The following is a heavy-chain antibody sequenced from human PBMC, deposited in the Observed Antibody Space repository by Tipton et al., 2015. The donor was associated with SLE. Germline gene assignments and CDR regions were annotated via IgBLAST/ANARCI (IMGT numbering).Heavy chain of an antibody. Sequence: GSLRLSCAASGFTFSSYEMNWVRQAPGKGLEWVSYISSSGSTIYYADSVKGRFTISRDNAKNSLYLQMNSLRTEDTALYYCAKAWAGAFDIWGQGTMVTVSS. CDR2: ISSSGSTI. J-gene: IGHJ3*02. CDR3: AKAWAGAFDI. CDR1: GFTFSSYE. D-gene: IGHD1-14*01. V-gene: IGHV3-48*03.